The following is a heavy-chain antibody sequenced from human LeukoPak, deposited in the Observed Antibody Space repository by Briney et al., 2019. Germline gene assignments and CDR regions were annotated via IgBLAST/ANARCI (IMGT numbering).Heavy chain of an antibody. CDR1: GFTFSSYA. D-gene: IGHD2-2*01. CDR2: ISGPGDTT. Sequence: GGSLRLSCATSGFTFSSYAMSWVRQAPGKGLEWVSGISGPGDTTYYAESVKGRFTISRDNSKNTLFLQMNGLRADDTAVYYCAKQRSEVPTAAANYWGRGTLVTVSS. CDR3: AKQRSEVPTAAANY. V-gene: IGHV3-23*01. J-gene: IGHJ4*02.